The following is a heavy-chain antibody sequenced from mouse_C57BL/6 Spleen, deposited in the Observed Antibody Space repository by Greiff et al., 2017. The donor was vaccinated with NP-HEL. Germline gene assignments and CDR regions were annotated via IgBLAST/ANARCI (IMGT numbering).Heavy chain of an antibody. Sequence: EVKLMESGAGLVKPGGSLKLSCAASGFTFSSYAMSWVRQTPEKRLEWVAYISSGGDYIYYADNVKGRFTISRDNARNTLYLQMSSLKSDDTAMYYCTRFDAYSNRFAYWGQGTLVTVSA. J-gene: IGHJ3*01. V-gene: IGHV5-9-1*02. CDR2: ISSGGDYI. CDR1: GFTFSSYA. CDR3: TRFDAYSNRFAY. D-gene: IGHD2-5*01.